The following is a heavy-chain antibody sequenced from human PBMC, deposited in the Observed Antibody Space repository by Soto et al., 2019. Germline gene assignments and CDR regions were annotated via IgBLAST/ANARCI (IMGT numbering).Heavy chain of an antibody. D-gene: IGHD1-26*01. CDR1: GFTVSNNY. J-gene: IGHJ4*02. CDR2: MYSGGTAT. V-gene: IGHV3-53*01. Sequence: EVQLVESGGGLIQPGGSLRLSCAASGFTVSNNYMTWVRQAPGKGLEWVSVMYSGGTATSYADSVKGRFTVSRDNSKNTVSHQLDSLREDDTAVYYCARGVPVGAIGRFYFDSWGQGTLVTISS. CDR3: ARGVPVGAIGRFYFDS.